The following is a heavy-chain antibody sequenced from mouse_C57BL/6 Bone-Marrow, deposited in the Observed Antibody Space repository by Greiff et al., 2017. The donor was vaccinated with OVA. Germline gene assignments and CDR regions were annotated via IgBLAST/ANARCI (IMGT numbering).Heavy chain of an antibody. D-gene: IGHD4-1*01. CDR3: ARVNWDAGYYFDC. V-gene: IGHV1-61*01. CDR1: GYTFTSYW. CDR2: IYPSDSET. J-gene: IGHJ2*01. Sequence: QVQLQQPGAELVRPGSSVKLSCKASGYTFTSYWMDWVKQRPGQGLEWIGNIYPSDSETHYNQKFKDKATLTVDKSSSTAYMQLSSLTSEDSAVYYCARVNWDAGYYFDCWGQGTTLTVAS.